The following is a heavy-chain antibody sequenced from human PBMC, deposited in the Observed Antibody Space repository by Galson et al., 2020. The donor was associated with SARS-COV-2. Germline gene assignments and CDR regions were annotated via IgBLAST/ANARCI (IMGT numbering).Heavy chain of an antibody. D-gene: IGHD4-4*01. Sequence: QMPGKGLEWMGIIYPGDSDTTYSPSFQGQVTISADRSISTAYLQWNSLEASDTAIYYCVRRDYSWSMDVWGQGTTVTVSS. J-gene: IGHJ6*02. CDR3: VRRDYSWSMDV. V-gene: IGHV5-51*01. CDR2: IYPGDSDT.